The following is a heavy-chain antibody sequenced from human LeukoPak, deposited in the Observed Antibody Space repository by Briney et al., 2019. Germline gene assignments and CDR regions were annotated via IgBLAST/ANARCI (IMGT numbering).Heavy chain of an antibody. Sequence: GGSLRLSCAASGFTFSSYGMHWVRQAPGKGLEWGAVISYDGSNKYYADSVKGRFTISRDNSKNTLDLQMNSLRAEDTAVYYCAKIRGKWELPYFDYWGQGTLVTVSS. CDR3: AKIRGKWELPYFDY. J-gene: IGHJ4*02. D-gene: IGHD1-26*01. CDR1: GFTFSSYG. V-gene: IGHV3-30*18. CDR2: ISYDGSNK.